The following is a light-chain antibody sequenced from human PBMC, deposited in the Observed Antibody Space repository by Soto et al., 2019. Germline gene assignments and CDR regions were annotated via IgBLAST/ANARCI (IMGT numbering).Light chain of an antibody. J-gene: IGKJ1*01. CDR1: QSVSSSY. Sequence: EIVLTQSPGTLSLSPGERATLSCRASQSVSSSYLAWYQQKPGQAPRLIIYGSSSRATVIPERFSGSGSGTDFTLTISRLETEDFAVYYCQQYGSSPCTFGQGTKVEIK. CDR3: QQYGSSPCT. V-gene: IGKV3-20*01. CDR2: GSS.